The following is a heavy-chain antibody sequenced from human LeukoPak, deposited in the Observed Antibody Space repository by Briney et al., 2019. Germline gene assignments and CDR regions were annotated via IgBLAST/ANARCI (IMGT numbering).Heavy chain of an antibody. J-gene: IGHJ4*02. D-gene: IGHD5-18*01. CDR2: ISGSGGST. V-gene: IGHV3-23*01. CDR1: GFTFSSYA. CDR3: AKDGSWIQLWLPNY. Sequence: PGGSLRLSCAASGFTFSSYAMSWVRQAPGKGLEWVSAISGSGGSTYYADSVKGRFTISRDNSENTLYLQMNSLRAEDTAVYYCAKDGSWIQLWLPNYWGQGTLVTVSS.